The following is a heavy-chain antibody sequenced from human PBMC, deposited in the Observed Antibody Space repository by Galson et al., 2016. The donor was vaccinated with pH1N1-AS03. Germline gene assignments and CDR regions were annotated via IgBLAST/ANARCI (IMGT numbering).Heavy chain of an antibody. CDR2: VTVSSGIT. V-gene: IGHV1-18*04. CDR3: AWVRGTSYYGAPDY. CDR1: GYAFKNYG. D-gene: IGHD3-10*01. Sequence: SVKVSCKASGYAFKNYGIRWIRQAPGQGLEWMGRVTVSSGITNYAQKVQGRVTMNIDTTTNTGYMGLRSLTSDETAVYYCAWVRGTSYYGAPDYWGQGTLVTVSS. J-gene: IGHJ4*02.